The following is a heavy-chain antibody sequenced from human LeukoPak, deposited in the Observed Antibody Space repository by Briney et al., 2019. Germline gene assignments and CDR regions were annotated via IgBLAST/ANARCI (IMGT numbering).Heavy chain of an antibody. V-gene: IGHV4-34*01. CDR1: GGSFSGYY. Sequence: SETLSLTCAVYGGSFSGYYWSWIRQPPLKGLEWIGEINHSGSTNYNPSLKSRVTISVDTSKNQFSLKLSSVTAAETAVYYCASIAARRYYYYYYMDVWGKGTTVTVSS. D-gene: IGHD6-6*01. CDR2: INHSGST. J-gene: IGHJ6*03. CDR3: ASIAARRYYYYYYMDV.